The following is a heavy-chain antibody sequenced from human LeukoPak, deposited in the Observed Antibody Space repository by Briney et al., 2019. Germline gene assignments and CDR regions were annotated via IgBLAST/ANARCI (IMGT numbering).Heavy chain of an antibody. V-gene: IGHV5-51*01. CDR2: FNPGDSDT. D-gene: IGHD4-11*01. CDR3: ARLNERTVTTGGFDY. CDR1: GYSFTSYW. Sequence: GESLKISCQGSGYSFTSYWIGWWPQMPGKGRGGLRIFNPGDSDTRYCPSFQGQVTISADKSISTAYLQWSSLKASDTAMYYCARLNERTVTTGGFDYWGQGTLVTVSS. J-gene: IGHJ4*02.